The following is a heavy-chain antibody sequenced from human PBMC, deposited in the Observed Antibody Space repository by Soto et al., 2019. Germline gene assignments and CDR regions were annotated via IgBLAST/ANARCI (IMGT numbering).Heavy chain of an antibody. CDR1: GFSLSTSGMC. Sequence: TQTLTLTCTFSGFSLSTSGMCVSWIRQPPGKALEWLALIDWDDDKYYSTSLKTRLTISKDTSKNQVVLTMTNMDPVDTATYYCARIQITAARRGVYYFDYWGQGTLVTVSS. D-gene: IGHD6-6*01. V-gene: IGHV2-70*01. CDR3: ARIQITAARRGVYYFDY. CDR2: IDWDDDK. J-gene: IGHJ4*02.